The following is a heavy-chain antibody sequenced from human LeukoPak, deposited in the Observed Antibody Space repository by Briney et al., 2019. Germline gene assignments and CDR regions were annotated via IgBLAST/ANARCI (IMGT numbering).Heavy chain of an antibody. CDR2: INHSGGT. V-gene: IGHV4-34*01. Sequence: PSETLSHTCAVSGGSFSGYYWSWVRQPPGKGLECRGEINHSGGTNYNPPLKSRVTISVDTSKNQFSLKLNSVTAADTAVYYCASAMIGVPDDAFDIWGQGTMVTVSS. J-gene: IGHJ3*02. CDR3: ASAMIGVPDDAFDI. CDR1: GGSFSGYY. D-gene: IGHD3-22*01.